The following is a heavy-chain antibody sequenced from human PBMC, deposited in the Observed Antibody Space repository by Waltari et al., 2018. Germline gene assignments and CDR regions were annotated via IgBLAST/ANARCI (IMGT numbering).Heavy chain of an antibody. J-gene: IGHJ3*02. CDR1: GFTFDDYA. D-gene: IGHD3-10*01. CDR3: AKDMDRGDAFDI. V-gene: IGHV3-9*01. CDR2: ISWNSGSI. Sequence: EVQLVESGGGLVQPGRSLRLSCAASGFTFDDYAMHWVRQAPGKCLEWVSGISWNSGSIGYAYSVKSRFTIPRDNAKNSLYLQMNSLRAEDTALYYCAKDMDRGDAFDIWGQGTMVTVSS.